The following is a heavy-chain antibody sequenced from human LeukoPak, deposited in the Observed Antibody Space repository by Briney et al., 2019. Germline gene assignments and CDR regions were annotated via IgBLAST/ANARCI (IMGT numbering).Heavy chain of an antibody. CDR3: ARDKRVAVAGTYIYYYYMDV. V-gene: IGHV6-1*01. D-gene: IGHD6-19*01. CDR2: TCYRSKWYN. Sequence: SQTLSLTCAISGDSVSSNSAAWNWIRQPPSRGLEWLGRTCYRSKWYNDYAVSVKSRITINPDTSKNQFSLQLNSVTPEDTAVYYCARDKRVAVAGTYIYYYYMDVWGNGTTVTISS. J-gene: IGHJ6*03. CDR1: GDSVSSNSAA.